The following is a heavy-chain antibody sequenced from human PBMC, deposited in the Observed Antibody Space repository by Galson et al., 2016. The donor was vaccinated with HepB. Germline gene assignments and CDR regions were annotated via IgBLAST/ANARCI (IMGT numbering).Heavy chain of an antibody. CDR2: IGYSGDL. D-gene: IGHD3-9*01. V-gene: IGHV4-31*11. Sequence: TLSLTCAVSGGSVRGGGFYWNWVRHHPGKGLEWIGYIGYSGDLLYNPSLKGRVVISLEASTNRFYLKLTSVTVADTAVYFCARASHYNILTGLDTWGQGTLLSVSS. CDR3: ARASHYNILTGLDT. CDR1: GGSVRGGGFY. J-gene: IGHJ5*02.